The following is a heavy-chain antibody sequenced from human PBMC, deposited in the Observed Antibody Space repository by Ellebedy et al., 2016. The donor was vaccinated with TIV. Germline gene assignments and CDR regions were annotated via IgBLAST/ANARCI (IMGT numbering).Heavy chain of an antibody. Sequence: PGGSLRLSCAASGFSLSSFWMSWVRQAPGKGLESVANINHAGSETYYVDSVKGLFTISRENAKNALYLQMDSLRTEDKAVYFCARAPRGGTDYWGQGTLVTVSS. CDR2: INHAGSET. V-gene: IGHV3-7*03. D-gene: IGHD1/OR15-1a*01. CDR1: GFSLSSFW. CDR3: ARAPRGGTDY. J-gene: IGHJ4*02.